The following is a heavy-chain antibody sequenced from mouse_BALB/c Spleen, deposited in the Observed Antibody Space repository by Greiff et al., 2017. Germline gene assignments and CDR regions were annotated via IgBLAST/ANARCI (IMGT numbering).Heavy chain of an antibody. V-gene: IGHV1-18*01. CDR1: GYTFTDYN. Sequence: EVQLQQSGPELVKPGASVKIPCKASGYTFTDYNMDWVKQSHGKSLEWIGDINPNNGGTIYNQKFKGKATLTVDKSSSTAYMELRSLTSEDTAVYYCARRDYGPYAMDYWGQGTSVTVSS. CDR3: ARRDYGPYAMDY. CDR2: INPNNGGT. D-gene: IGHD1-2*01. J-gene: IGHJ4*01.